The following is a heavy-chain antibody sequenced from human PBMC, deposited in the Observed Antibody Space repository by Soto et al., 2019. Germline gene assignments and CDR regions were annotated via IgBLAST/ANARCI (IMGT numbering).Heavy chain of an antibody. CDR2: IYYRGNA. V-gene: IGHV4-39*01. CDR3: ARLEGLATISYYFDF. CDR1: DDSINSDKYY. Sequence: QLQLQESGPGLVKPSETLSLTCSVSDDSINSDKYYWGWIRQPPGKGLEWIGSIYYRGNAYYNPSLQARVAISIDKSRSPFSLQLNSVTAADSAVYFCARLEGLATISYYFDFWGPGALVTVSS. J-gene: IGHJ4*02. D-gene: IGHD3-3*01.